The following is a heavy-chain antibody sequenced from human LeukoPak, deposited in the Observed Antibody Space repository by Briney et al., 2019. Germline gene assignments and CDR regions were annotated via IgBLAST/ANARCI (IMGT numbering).Heavy chain of an antibody. V-gene: IGHV1-46*01. CDR2: INPSGGST. J-gene: IGHJ4*02. D-gene: IGHD3-22*01. Sequence: GASVKVSCKASGYTFTSYYMHWVRQAPGQGLEWMGIINPSGGSTSYAQKFQGRVTMTRDTSTSTVYMELSSPRSENTAVYYCARDQEPSYLTDSSGYCYGYWGQGTLVTVSS. CDR3: ARDQEPSYLTDSSGYCYGY. CDR1: GYTFTSYY.